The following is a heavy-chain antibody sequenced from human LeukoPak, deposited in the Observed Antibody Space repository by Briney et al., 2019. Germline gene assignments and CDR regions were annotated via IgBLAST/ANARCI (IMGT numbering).Heavy chain of an antibody. CDR1: GFTFGDYA. Sequence: PGGSLRLSCTASGFTFGDYAMSWFRQAPGKGLEWVGFIRSKAYGGTTEYAASVKGRFTISRDDSKSIAYLQMNSLKTEDTAVYYCTRALPYYYDSSGYSTVGFLDYWGQGTLVTVSS. V-gene: IGHV3-49*03. J-gene: IGHJ4*02. CDR3: TRALPYYYDSSGYSTVGFLDY. CDR2: IRSKAYGGTT. D-gene: IGHD3-22*01.